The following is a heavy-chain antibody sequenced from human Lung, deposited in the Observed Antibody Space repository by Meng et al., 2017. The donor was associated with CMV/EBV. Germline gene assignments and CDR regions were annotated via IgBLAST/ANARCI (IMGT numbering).Heavy chain of an antibody. CDR1: GYSFTGYY. CDR3: ASSTSGVVIGILRRYNWFDP. V-gene: IGHV1-2*02. Sequence: ASXXVSXKSSGYSFTGYYLHWVRQAPGQGLEWMGWINPYSGATKYAEKFQGRVTMTRNTSISTAYMELNTLRSDDTAVYYCASSTSGVVIGILRRYNWFDPWXQGKXVTVSS. CDR2: INPYSGAT. D-gene: IGHD2-21*01. J-gene: IGHJ5*02.